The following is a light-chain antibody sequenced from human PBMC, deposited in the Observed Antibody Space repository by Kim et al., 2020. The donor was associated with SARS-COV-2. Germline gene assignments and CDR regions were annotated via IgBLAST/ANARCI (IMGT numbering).Light chain of an antibody. J-gene: IGLJ1*01. CDR1: NIGSKS. V-gene: IGLV3-21*03. CDR3: QVWDSSSDRLYV. Sequence: PGKTARITCGGNNIGSKSVHWCQQKPGQAPVLVVYDDGDRPSGIPERFSGSNSGNTATLTISRVEAGDEADYYCQVWDSSSDRLYVFGTGTKVTVL. CDR2: DDG.